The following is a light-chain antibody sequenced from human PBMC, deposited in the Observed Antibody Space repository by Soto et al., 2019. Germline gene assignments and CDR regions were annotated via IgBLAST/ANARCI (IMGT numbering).Light chain of an antibody. CDR3: QQYNTYPWT. J-gene: IGKJ1*01. V-gene: IGKV1-5*03. Sequence: DIQMTQSPSTLCASLGDRVTMACRASQTISSWLAWYQQKPGKAPKLLIYKASTLQSGVPSTFSGSGSGTEFTLTISSLQPDDFATYHCQQYNTYPWTFGQGTKVDIK. CDR2: KAS. CDR1: QTISSW.